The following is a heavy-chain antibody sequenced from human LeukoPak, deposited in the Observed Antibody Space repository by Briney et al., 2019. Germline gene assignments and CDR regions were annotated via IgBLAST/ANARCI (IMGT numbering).Heavy chain of an antibody. V-gene: IGHV4-39*01. Sequence: SETLSLTCTVSGGSIRSSSYYWGWLRQPPGRGLEWIGSIYYSGSTYYTPSLKSRVTISVDTSKNQFSLKLNSVTAADTAVYYCARHGGVVVVPAAEFDPWGQGTLVTVSS. CDR1: GGSIRSSSYY. D-gene: IGHD2-2*01. CDR2: IYYSGST. CDR3: ARHGGVVVVPAAEFDP. J-gene: IGHJ5*02.